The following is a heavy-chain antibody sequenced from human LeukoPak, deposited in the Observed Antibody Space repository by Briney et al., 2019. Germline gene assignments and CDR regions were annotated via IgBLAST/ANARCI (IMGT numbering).Heavy chain of an antibody. CDR1: GFIFSSYA. V-gene: IGHV3-23*01. CDR2: ISGSGGST. J-gene: IGHJ5*02. CDR3: AKGLDIVVVPAQFDP. Sequence: GGSLRLSCAASGFIFSSYAMSWVRQAPGKGLEWVSAISGSGGSTYYADSVKGQFTISRDNSKNTLSLQMNNLRAEDTAVYYCAKGLDIVVVPAQFDPWGQGTLVTVSS. D-gene: IGHD2-2*01.